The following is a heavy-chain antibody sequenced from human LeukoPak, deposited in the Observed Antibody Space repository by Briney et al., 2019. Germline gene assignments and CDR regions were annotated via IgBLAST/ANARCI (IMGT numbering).Heavy chain of an antibody. CDR1: GGSFSGYY. CDR3: ARVLPPRVRAIEY. D-gene: IGHD1-26*01. Sequence: KPSETLSLTCAVYGGSFSGYYWSWIRQPPRKGLEWIGEINHSGSTNYNPSLKSRVTISVDTSKNQFSLKLSSVTAADTAVYYCARVLPPRVRAIEYWGQGTLVTVSS. V-gene: IGHV4-34*01. J-gene: IGHJ4*02. CDR2: INHSGST.